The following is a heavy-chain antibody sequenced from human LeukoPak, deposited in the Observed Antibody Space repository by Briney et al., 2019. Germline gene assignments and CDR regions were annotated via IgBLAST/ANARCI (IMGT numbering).Heavy chain of an antibody. V-gene: IGHV4-34*01. J-gene: IGHJ4*02. CDR1: GGSFSGYY. D-gene: IGHD3-22*01. CDR2: INHSGST. CDR3: ARASYYYDSSGYSY. Sequence: PSETLSLTCAVYGGSFSGYYWSWIRQPPGKGLEWIGEINHSGSTNYNPSLKSRVTISVDTSKNQFSLKLGSVTAADTAVYYCARASYYYDSSGYSYWGQGTLVTVSS.